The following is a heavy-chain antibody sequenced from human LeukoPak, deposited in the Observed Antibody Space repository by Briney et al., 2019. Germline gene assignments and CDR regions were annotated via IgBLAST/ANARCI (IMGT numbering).Heavy chain of an antibody. D-gene: IGHD3-10*01. J-gene: IGHJ4*02. CDR2: ISFDGNNK. V-gene: IGHV3-30*18. CDR3: AKDRISWFGDLTY. Sequence: GGSLRLSCAASGFTFSSNGMHWVRQAPGKGLEWVAVISFDGNNKNYADSVKGRFGISRDNSKNTLYLQMNSLRAEDTAVYYCAKDRISWFGDLTYWGQGTLVTVSS. CDR1: GFTFSSNG.